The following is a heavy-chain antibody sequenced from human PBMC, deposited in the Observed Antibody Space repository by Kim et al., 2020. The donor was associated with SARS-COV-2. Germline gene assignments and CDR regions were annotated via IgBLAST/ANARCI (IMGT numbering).Heavy chain of an antibody. V-gene: IGHV3-73*01. CDR1: GFTFSDSS. D-gene: IGHD3-3*01. J-gene: IGHJ3*02. CDR3: TRIFGTSFAFCDDFD. Sequence: GGSLRLSCAASGFTFSDSSMHWVRQASGKGLEWVGRIRSKTNSCATAYAASVRGRFIISRDDSKNTAYLQMNSLKTEDTAVYYCTRIFGTSFAFCDDFD. CDR2: IRSKTNSCAT.